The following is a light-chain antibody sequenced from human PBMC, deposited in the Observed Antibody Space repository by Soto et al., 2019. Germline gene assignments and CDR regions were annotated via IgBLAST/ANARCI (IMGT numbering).Light chain of an antibody. CDR2: GVS. J-gene: IGLJ2*01. CDR1: SSYIGAGYD. V-gene: IGLV1-40*01. CDR3: QSYDSSPSGLV. Sequence: QSVLTQPPSVSGAPGQGVTISCTGSSSYIGAGYDVHWYQQLPGTAPKLLIYGVSNRPSGVPDRFSGSKSGTSASLAITGLQAEDEADYYCQSYDSSPSGLVFGGGTKLTVL.